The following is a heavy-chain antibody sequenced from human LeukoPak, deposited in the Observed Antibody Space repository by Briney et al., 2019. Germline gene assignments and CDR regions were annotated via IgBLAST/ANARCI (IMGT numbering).Heavy chain of an antibody. V-gene: IGHV4-38-2*02. D-gene: IGHD4-17*01. CDR1: GYSISSGFY. Sequence: SETLSLTCTVSGYSISSGFYWGWIRQPPGKGLEWIGSIYHSGNTYYNPSLKSRVTISVDTSKNQFSLKVSSVTAADTAVYYCARASHDYGDYSHFDYWGQGTLVTVSS. CDR2: IYHSGNT. J-gene: IGHJ4*02. CDR3: ARASHDYGDYSHFDY.